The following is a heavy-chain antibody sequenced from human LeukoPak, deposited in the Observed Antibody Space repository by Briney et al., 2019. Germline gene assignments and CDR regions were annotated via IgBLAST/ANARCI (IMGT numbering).Heavy chain of an antibody. Sequence: GGSLRLSCAASGFTFSSYGMHWVRQAPGKGLEWVAFIRCDGSNKYYADSVKGRFTISRDNSKNTLYLQMNSLRAEDTAVYYCAKDWAAACFDYWGQGTLVTVSS. CDR1: GFTFSSYG. CDR2: IRCDGSNK. CDR3: AKDWAAACFDY. D-gene: IGHD6-13*01. V-gene: IGHV3-30*02. J-gene: IGHJ4*02.